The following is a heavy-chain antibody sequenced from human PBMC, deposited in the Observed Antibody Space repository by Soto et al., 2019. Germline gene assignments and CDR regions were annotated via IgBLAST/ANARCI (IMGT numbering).Heavy chain of an antibody. J-gene: IGHJ4*02. Sequence: EVQLLESGGKLVQPGGSLTLSCAASGFTFSTYAMAWVRQAPGQGLEWVSGVSASGLNTDYADPVKGRFHISRDNSKNTASMHMNSLRVEDTAFYYCAKDRPRWTSGYCVDYRGPGTPVSVSS. V-gene: IGHV3-23*01. D-gene: IGHD2-15*01. CDR2: VSASGLNT. CDR3: AKDRPRWTSGYCVDY. CDR1: GFTFSTYA.